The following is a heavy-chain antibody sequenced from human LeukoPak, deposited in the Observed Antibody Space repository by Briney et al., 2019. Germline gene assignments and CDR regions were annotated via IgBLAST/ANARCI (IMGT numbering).Heavy chain of an antibody. Sequence: GGSLRLSCAASGFTFSSYSMNWVRQAPGKGLEWVSSISSSSSYIYYADSVKGRFTISRDNAKNSLYLQMNSLRAEDTAVYYCARVLGSYYDSSGDADFDHWGQGTLVTVSS. CDR2: ISSSSSYI. CDR3: ARVLGSYYDSSGDADFDH. J-gene: IGHJ4*02. V-gene: IGHV3-21*01. D-gene: IGHD3-22*01. CDR1: GFTFSSYS.